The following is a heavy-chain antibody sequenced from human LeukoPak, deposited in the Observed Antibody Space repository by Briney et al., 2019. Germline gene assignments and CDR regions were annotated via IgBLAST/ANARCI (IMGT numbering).Heavy chain of an antibody. Sequence: GGSLRLSCVASGFTFDDYSFHWVRQAPGKGLEWVSLISRDGGTTYYPDSVKGRFTISRDNSKNSLYLQMNSLRTEDTALYYCTKDRYCTATFCPLDYWGQGTLVTVSS. CDR1: GFTFDDYS. J-gene: IGHJ4*02. CDR2: ISRDGGTT. CDR3: TKDRYCTATFCPLDY. V-gene: IGHV3-43*01. D-gene: IGHD2-8*02.